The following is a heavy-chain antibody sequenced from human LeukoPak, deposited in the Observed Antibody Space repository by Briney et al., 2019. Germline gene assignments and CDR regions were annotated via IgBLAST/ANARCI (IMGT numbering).Heavy chain of an antibody. V-gene: IGHV3-7*02. Sequence: GGSLRLSCAASGFTFTMYWMTWVRQAPGKGLEWVANIKEDGSEKYYVDSVKGRFDISRDNARNTLYLQMNSLRVEDTALYYCARADSGYSSGQFDSWGQGTLVTVSS. D-gene: IGHD6-19*01. CDR3: ARADSGYSSGQFDS. J-gene: IGHJ4*02. CDR1: GFTFTMYW. CDR2: IKEDGSEK.